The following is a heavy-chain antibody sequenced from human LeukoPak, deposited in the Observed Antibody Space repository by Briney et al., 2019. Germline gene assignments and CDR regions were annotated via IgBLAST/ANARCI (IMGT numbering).Heavy chain of an antibody. J-gene: IGHJ3*02. D-gene: IGHD1-7*01. CDR2: IYYSGST. CDR1: GGSIRNYY. V-gene: IGHV4-59*12. CDR3: ARGAGRGELELPPAAFDI. Sequence: PSETLSLTCTVSGGSIRNYYWSWIRQPPGKGLEWIGYIYYSGSTNYNPSLKSRVTISVDTSKNQFSLQLNSVTPEDTAVYYCARGAGRGELELPPAAFDIWGQGTMVTVSS.